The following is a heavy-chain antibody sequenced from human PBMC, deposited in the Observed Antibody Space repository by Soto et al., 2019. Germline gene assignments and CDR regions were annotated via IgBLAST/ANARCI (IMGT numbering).Heavy chain of an antibody. CDR1: GYTFTSYG. CDR2: ISAYNGNT. CDR3: ARVGGFLEWLYSDY. V-gene: IGHV1-18*01. Sequence: ASVKVSCKASGYTFTSYGISWVRQAPGQGLEWMGWISAYNGNTNYAQKLQGRVTMTTDTSTSTAYMELRSLRPDDTAVYYCARVGGFLEWLYSDYWGQGTLVTVSS. D-gene: IGHD3-3*01. J-gene: IGHJ4*02.